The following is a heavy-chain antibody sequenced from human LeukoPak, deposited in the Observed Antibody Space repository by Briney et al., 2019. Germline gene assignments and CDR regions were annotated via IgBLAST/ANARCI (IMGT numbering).Heavy chain of an antibody. Sequence: PSETLSLTCTVSGGSISSSSYYWGWIRQPPGKGLEWIGSIYYSGSTYYNPSLESRVTISVDTSKNQFSLKLSSVTAADTAVYYCARIDSGSFNTFDYWGQGTLVTVSS. CDR1: GGSISSSSYY. CDR2: IYYSGST. CDR3: ARIDSGSFNTFDY. D-gene: IGHD1-26*01. J-gene: IGHJ4*02. V-gene: IGHV4-39*07.